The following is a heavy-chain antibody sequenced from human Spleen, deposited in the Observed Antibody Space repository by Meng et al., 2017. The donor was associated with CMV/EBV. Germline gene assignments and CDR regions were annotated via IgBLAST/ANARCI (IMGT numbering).Heavy chain of an antibody. CDR2: INTNTGIP. CDR1: GYTFTNYA. CDR3: ARLFCTRTSCPDF. V-gene: IGHV7-4-1*02. J-gene: IGHJ4*02. Sequence: KASGYTFTNYAINWVRQGPGQGLERMGWINTNTGIPTYAKDFTGRFVFSLDTSVSTAYLQINNLKAEDTAVYYCARLFCTRTSCPDFWGQGTLVTVSS. D-gene: IGHD2-2*01.